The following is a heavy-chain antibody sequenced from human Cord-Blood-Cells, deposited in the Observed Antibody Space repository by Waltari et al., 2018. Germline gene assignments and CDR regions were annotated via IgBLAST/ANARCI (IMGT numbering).Heavy chain of an antibody. V-gene: IGHV3-23*01. D-gene: IGHD3-3*01. Sequence: EVQLFESGGGLVQPGGSLRLSCAASGFTFSSYAMSWVRQAPGKGLEWVSAISGSGGSTYYADSVKGRFTISRDNSKNTLYLQMNSLRAEDTAVYYCAKATPQLIRFLEWLFDYWGQGTLVTVSS. CDR1: GFTFSSYA. CDR3: AKATPQLIRFLEWLFDY. CDR2: ISGSGGST. J-gene: IGHJ4*02.